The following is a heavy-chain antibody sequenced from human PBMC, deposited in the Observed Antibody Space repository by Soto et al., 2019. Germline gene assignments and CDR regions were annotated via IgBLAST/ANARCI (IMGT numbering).Heavy chain of an antibody. V-gene: IGHV4-4*02. CDR2: IHHSGST. J-gene: IGHJ4*02. CDR1: SASIITVQR. D-gene: IGHD6-19*01. Sequence: QMQLQESGPGLVKPSETLSLTCAVSSASIITVQRWTWVRQPPGKGLEWIGEIHHSGSTNNNPSLRSRVTMSVDKSKNQFSLNLNSVTAADTALYYCARSFGWYAIDHWGQGTLVIVSS. CDR3: ARSFGWYAIDH.